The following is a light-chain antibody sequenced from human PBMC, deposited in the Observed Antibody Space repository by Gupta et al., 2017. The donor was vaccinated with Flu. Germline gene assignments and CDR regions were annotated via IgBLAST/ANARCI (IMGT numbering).Light chain of an antibody. Sequence: GERATLSCRASQSVSSNLAWYQQRAGQAPRLLIYGASTRATGIPARFSGSGSGTEFTLTISSLQSEDFAVYYCQRYHNWPRTFGQGTKVEIK. CDR3: QRYHNWPRT. J-gene: IGKJ1*01. V-gene: IGKV3-15*01. CDR1: QSVSSN. CDR2: GAS.